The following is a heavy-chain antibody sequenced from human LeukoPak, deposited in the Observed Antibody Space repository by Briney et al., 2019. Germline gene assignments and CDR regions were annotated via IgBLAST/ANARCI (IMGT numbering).Heavy chain of an antibody. CDR1: GFTFSSYE. CDR2: ISSSGSTI. CDR3: ARDTDYGDYYRSNWFDP. D-gene: IGHD4-17*01. J-gene: IGHJ5*02. V-gene: IGHV3-48*03. Sequence: TGGSLRLSCASSGFTFSSYEMNWVRQAPGKGLEWVSYISSSGSTIYYADSVKGRFTISRDNAKNSLYLQMNSLRAEDTAVYYCARDTDYGDYYRSNWFDPWGQGTLVTVS.